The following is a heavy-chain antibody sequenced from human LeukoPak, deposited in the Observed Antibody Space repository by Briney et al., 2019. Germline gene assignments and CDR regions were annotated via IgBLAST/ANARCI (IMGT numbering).Heavy chain of an antibody. CDR2: INPSGGST. J-gene: IGHJ4*02. D-gene: IGHD3-16*01. CDR3: ARDRPYDVWGPTEYFDY. Sequence: ASVKVSCKASGYTFTSYYMHWVRQAPGQGLEWMGIINPSGGSTSYAQKFQGRVTMTRDTSKSTVYMELSSLRAGDTAVYYCARDRPYDVWGPTEYFDYWGQGTLVTVSS. CDR1: GYTFTSYY. V-gene: IGHV1-46*01.